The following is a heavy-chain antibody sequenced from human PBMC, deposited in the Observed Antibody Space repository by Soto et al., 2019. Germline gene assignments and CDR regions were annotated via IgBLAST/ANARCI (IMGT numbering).Heavy chain of an antibody. J-gene: IGHJ4*02. CDR3: VRYCTGASCLGGAAPAGNYFEY. Sequence: SETLSLTCAVSVDSINKNNYYWGWVRQPPEKGLEWIGIINYSGTTYFSPSLKSRVTMSVDTSNDRFSLKLSSVSAADTAVYFCVRYCTGASCLGGAAPAGNYFEYWGQGALVTVSS. V-gene: IGHV4-39*01. CDR1: VDSINKNNYY. D-gene: IGHD2-8*02. CDR2: INYSGTT.